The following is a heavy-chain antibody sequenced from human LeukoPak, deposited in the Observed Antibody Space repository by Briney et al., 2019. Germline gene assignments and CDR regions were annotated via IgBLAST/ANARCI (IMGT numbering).Heavy chain of an antibody. CDR3: TKDIPLTGGRNGAH. V-gene: IGHV3-23*01. D-gene: IGHD2-8*02. CDR2: ISGSGSST. J-gene: IGHJ4*02. CDR1: GFTFSSYA. Sequence: GGSLRLSCAASGFTFSSYAMSWVRQAPGKGLEWVSAISGSGSSTYYADSVKGRFTISRDNSKNTLYLQMNSLRAEDTAVYYCTKDIPLTGGRNGAHWGQGTLVTVSS.